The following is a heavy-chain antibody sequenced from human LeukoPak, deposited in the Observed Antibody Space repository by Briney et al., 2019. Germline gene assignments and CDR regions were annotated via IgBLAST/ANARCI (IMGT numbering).Heavy chain of an antibody. J-gene: IGHJ6*03. CDR3: ARDKNRSGDGKPYYYYYMDV. V-gene: IGHV3-74*01. CDR1: GFTFSSYW. Sequence: GGSLRLSCAASGFTFSSYWMSWVRQAPGKGLVWVSRINSDGSSTSYADSVKGRFTISRDNAKNTLYLQMNSLRAEDTAVYYCARDKNRSGDGKPYYYYYMDVWGKGTTVTVSS. D-gene: IGHD5-24*01. CDR2: INSDGSST.